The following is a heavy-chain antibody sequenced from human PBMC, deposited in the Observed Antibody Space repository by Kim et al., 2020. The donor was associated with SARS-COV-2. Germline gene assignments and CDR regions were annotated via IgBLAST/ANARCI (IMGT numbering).Heavy chain of an antibody. CDR1: GFTFSRYG. Sequence: LSLTCAVSGFTFSRYGINWVRQAPGKGLEWVSSISTSSSYILYADSVKGRFTISRDNANNLLYLQMNSLRAEDTAVYYCARDVGNDFDYYYGMDVWGQGTTVTVSS. CDR3: ARDVGNDFDYYYGMDV. V-gene: IGHV3-21*01. D-gene: IGHD3-3*01. J-gene: IGHJ6*02. CDR2: ISTSSSYI.